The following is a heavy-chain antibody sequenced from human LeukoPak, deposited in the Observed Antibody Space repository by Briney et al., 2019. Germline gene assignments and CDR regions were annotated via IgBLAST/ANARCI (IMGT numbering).Heavy chain of an antibody. CDR2: ISYDGSNK. CDR3: ARGYGGNLPSPYYYYGMDV. J-gene: IGHJ6*02. V-gene: IGHV3-30*14. CDR1: GFTFSSYA. D-gene: IGHD4-23*01. Sequence: PGGSLRLSCAASGFTFSSYAMHWVRQAPGKGLEWVAVISYDGSNKYYADSVKGRFTISRDNSKNTLYLQMNSLRAEDTAVYYCARGYGGNLPSPYYYYGMDVWGQGTTVTVSS.